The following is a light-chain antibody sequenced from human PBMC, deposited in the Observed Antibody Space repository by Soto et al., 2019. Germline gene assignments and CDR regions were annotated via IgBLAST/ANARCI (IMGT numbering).Light chain of an antibody. CDR3: SSWDDRSATLV. CDR2: SNN. CDR1: SSNIGSNT. V-gene: IGLV1-44*01. Sequence: QSVLTQPPSASGTPGQRVTVSCSGSSSNIGSNTVSWYQHLPGTAPKLLIYSNNQRPSGVPDRFSGSKSGTSASLAISGLQSEDEAVYYCSSWDDRSATLVFGGGTKLTVL. J-gene: IGLJ2*01.